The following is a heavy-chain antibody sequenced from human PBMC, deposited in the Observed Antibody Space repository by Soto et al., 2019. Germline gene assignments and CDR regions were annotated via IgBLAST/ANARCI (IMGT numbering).Heavy chain of an antibody. CDR1: GYTFTSYG. V-gene: IGHV1-18*01. CDR2: ISGYNGNT. CDR3: ARDEGYKWIDGGWFDP. J-gene: IGHJ5*01. D-gene: IGHD1-1*01. Sequence: QVQLVQSGAEVKKPGASVKVSCKSSGYTFTSYGISWVRQAPGQGLEWMGWISGYNGNTNYAQKLQGRVTMTTGTSTSTAYMELSSLRSDDTAVYYCARDEGYKWIDGGWFDPWGQGTLVTVSS.